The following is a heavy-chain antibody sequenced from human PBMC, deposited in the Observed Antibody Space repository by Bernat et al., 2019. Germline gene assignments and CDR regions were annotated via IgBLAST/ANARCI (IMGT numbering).Heavy chain of an antibody. D-gene: IGHD2-2*01. CDR1: GYTFTSYD. CDR2: MNPNSGNT. CDR3: ARGVPAAMGRAFDI. J-gene: IGHJ3*02. Sequence: QVQLVQSGAEVKKPGASVKVSCKASGYTFTSYDINWVRQATGQGLEWMGWMNPNSGNTGYAQKFQGRVTMTRNTSISTAYMELSSLRSVDTAVYYCARGVPAAMGRAFDIWGQGTMVTVSS. V-gene: IGHV1-8*01.